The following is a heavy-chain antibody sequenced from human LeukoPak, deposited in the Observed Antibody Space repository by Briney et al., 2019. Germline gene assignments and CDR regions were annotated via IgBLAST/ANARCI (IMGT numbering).Heavy chain of an antibody. Sequence: GGSLRLSCTASGFTFGDYAMSWVRQAPGKGLEWVGFIRSKAYGGTTEYAASVKGRFTISRDDSKSIAYLQMNSLKTEDTAVYYCTRDLWELMMGGDYWGQGTLVTVSS. CDR2: IRSKAYGGTT. CDR1: GFTFGDYA. J-gene: IGHJ4*02. CDR3: TRDLWELMMGGDY. V-gene: IGHV3-49*04. D-gene: IGHD1-26*01.